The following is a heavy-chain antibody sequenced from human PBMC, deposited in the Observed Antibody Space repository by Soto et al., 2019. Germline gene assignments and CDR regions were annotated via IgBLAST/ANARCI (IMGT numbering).Heavy chain of an antibody. CDR3: AVAGSSWLRFDS. Sequence: KISCKGSGYSFTSYWIAWVRQMPGKGLECMGIIYLGDSDTRYSPSFQGQVSISADNSVSTAYLQWSSLKASDTAMYYCAVAGSSWLRFDSWGQGTLVTVSS. D-gene: IGHD6-13*01. J-gene: IGHJ4*02. V-gene: IGHV5-51*01. CDR1: GYSFTSYW. CDR2: IYLGDSDT.